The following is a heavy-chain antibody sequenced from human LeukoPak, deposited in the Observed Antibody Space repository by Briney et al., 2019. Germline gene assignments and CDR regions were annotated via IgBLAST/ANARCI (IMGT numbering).Heavy chain of an antibody. CDR2: INPNSGGT. V-gene: IGHV1-2*02. J-gene: IGHJ4*02. D-gene: IGHD3-10*01. CDR1: GYTFTGYY. Sequence: ASVKVSCKAPGYTFTGYYMHWVRQAPGQGLEWMGWINPNSGGTNYAQKFQGRGTMTRDTSISTAYMELSGLRSDDTAVVYCAREDPLYGSGPDPFDYWGQGPLVTVSS. CDR3: AREDPLYGSGPDPFDY.